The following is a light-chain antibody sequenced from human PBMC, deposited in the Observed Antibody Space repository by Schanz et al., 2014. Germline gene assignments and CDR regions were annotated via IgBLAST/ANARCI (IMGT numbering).Light chain of an antibody. J-gene: IGLJ1*01. Sequence: QSALTQPASVSGSPGQSIAISCTGTSSDVGAYDYVSWYQQHPGKVPKLMIYEVNKRPSGVPDRFSGSKSGNTASLTVSGLQADDEADYYCSSYADSSTLFGPGTKLTVL. CDR3: SSYADSSTL. CDR2: EVN. V-gene: IGLV2-14*01. CDR1: SSDVGAYDY.